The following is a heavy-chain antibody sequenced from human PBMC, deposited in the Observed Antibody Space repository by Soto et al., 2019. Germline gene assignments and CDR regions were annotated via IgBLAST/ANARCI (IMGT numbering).Heavy chain of an antibody. J-gene: IGHJ4*02. CDR1: GFTFYSFE. CDR3: ARPRGNADFCLDS. D-gene: IGHD3-3*01. Sequence: DVQLVESGGGWVQPGGSLRLSCAASGFTFYSFEMNWVRQAPGKGLEWISYLSTGGTSIFYADSVKGRFTVSRDNAKSSLYLQMNRLRVEDTAVYYCARPRGNADFCLDSWGPGTLVTVSS. V-gene: IGHV3-48*03. CDR2: LSTGGTSI.